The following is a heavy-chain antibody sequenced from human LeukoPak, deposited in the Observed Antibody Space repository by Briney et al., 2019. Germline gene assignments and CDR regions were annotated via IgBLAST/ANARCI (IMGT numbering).Heavy chain of an antibody. J-gene: IGHJ4*02. CDR1: GFTFSSYA. CDR3: AKDQDTMIVVGWDY. V-gene: IGHV3-23*01. D-gene: IGHD3-22*01. Sequence: GGSLRLSCAASGFTFSSYAMSWVRQAPGKGLEWVSAISGSGGSTYYADSVKGRFTISRVNSKNTLYLQMNSLRAEDTAVYYCAKDQDTMIVVGWDYWGQGTLVTVSS. CDR2: ISGSGGST.